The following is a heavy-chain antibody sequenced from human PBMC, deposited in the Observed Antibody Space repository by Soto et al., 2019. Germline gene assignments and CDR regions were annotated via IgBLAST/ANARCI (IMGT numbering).Heavy chain of an antibody. CDR2: ISAYNGNT. Sequence: QVQLVQSGAEVKKPGASVKVSCKASGYSFTSYGISWVRQAPGQGLEWMGWISAYNGNTNYAQKLQGRVTMTTDTSTSTAYMELRSLRSDDTAVYYCARDYYYDSSGYRSSPQHWGQGTLVTVSS. D-gene: IGHD3-22*01. CDR3: ARDYYYDSSGYRSSPQH. CDR1: GYSFTSYG. V-gene: IGHV1-18*01. J-gene: IGHJ1*01.